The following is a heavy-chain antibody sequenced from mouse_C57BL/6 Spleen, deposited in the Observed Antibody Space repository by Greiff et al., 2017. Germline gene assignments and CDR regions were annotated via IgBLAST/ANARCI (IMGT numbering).Heavy chain of an antibody. CDR1: GFTFSSYA. Sequence: EVQLVESGGGLVKPGGSLKLSCAASGFTFSSYAMSWVRQTPEKRLEWVATISNGGSYTYYPDNVKGRFTISRDNAKNNLYLQMSHLKSEDTAMYYCARPFDGYYFAYWGQGTLVSVSA. CDR3: ARPFDGYYFAY. CDR2: ISNGGSYT. D-gene: IGHD2-3*01. V-gene: IGHV5-4*01. J-gene: IGHJ3*01.